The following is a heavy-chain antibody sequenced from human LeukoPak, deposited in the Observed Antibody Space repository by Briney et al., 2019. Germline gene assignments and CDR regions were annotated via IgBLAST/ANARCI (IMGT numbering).Heavy chain of an antibody. CDR2: LRYDGSNK. J-gene: IGHJ4*02. V-gene: IGHV3-30*02. CDR1: GFTFSSYG. D-gene: IGHD3-9*01. CDR3: AKDYDILTGYDY. Sequence: GGALRLSCAASGFTFSSYGMHWVRQAPGKGLEGVAFLRYDGSNKYYADSVKGRFTISRDNSKNTLYLQMNSLRAEDTAVYYCAKDYDILTGYDYWGQGTLVTVSS.